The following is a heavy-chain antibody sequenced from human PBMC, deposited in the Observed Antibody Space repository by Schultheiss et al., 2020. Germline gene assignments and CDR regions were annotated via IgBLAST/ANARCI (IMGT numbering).Heavy chain of an antibody. CDR3: AKAGRITMVRGSGMDV. D-gene: IGHD3-10*01. CDR1: GFTFSSYW. CDR2: INSDGSST. J-gene: IGHJ6*02. V-gene: IGHV3-74*01. Sequence: GGSLRLSCAASGFTFSSYWMHWVRQAPGKGLVWVSRINSDGSSTSYADSVKGRFTISRDNSKNTLYLQMNSLRAEDTAVYYCAKAGRITMVRGSGMDVWGQGTTVTVSS.